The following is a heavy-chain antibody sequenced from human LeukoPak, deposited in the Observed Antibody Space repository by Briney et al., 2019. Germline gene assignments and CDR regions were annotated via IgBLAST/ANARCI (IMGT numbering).Heavy chain of an antibody. Sequence: PSETLSLTCAVSGYSISSGYYWGWIRQPPGKGLEGIGSIYHSGSTYYNPSLKSRVTISVDTSKNQFSLKLSSVTAADTAVYYCARHSSGLYYFDYWGEGTLVTVSS. CDR1: GYSISSGYY. D-gene: IGHD3-22*01. CDR3: ARHSSGLYYFDY. V-gene: IGHV4-38-2*01. CDR2: IYHSGST. J-gene: IGHJ4*02.